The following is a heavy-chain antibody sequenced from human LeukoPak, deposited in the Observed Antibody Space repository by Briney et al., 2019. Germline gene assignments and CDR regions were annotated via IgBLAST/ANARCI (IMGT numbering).Heavy chain of an antibody. Sequence: GGSLRLSCAASGFTFSNYNMNWVRQAPGKGLEWVSYISISTSSIYYADSVKGRFTISRDNAKNSLYLQMNSLRAEDTAVYYCARDPGTDPGLGMDVWGKGTTVTVSS. V-gene: IGHV3-48*01. CDR2: ISISTSSI. CDR1: GFTFSNYN. D-gene: IGHD1-26*01. J-gene: IGHJ6*03. CDR3: ARDPGTDPGLGMDV.